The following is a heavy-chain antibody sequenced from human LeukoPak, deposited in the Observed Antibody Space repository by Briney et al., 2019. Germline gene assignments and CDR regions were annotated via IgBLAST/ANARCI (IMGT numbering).Heavy chain of an antibody. J-gene: IGHJ6*02. CDR1: GFPFIDYS. CDR2: ISGSGGST. Sequence: PGGSLRRSCAASGFPFIDYSMNWVRQAPGKGLEWVSAISGSGGSTYYADSVKGRFTISRDNSKNTLYLQMNSLRAEDTAVYYCAKELAPGPSYYGMDVWGQGTTVTVSS. CDR3: AKELAPGPSYYGMDV. V-gene: IGHV3-23*01.